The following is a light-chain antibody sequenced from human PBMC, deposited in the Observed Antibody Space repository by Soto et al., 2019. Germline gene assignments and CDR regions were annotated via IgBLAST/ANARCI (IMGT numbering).Light chain of an antibody. CDR3: QRYGSSSLT. V-gene: IGKV3-20*01. J-gene: IGKJ4*01. CDR2: GAS. CDR1: QSFSSSY. Sequence: EIVLTQSPGTLSLSPGERATLSCRSSQSFSSSYLGWYKQKPGQAHRLRIYGASSRATGIPDRFSGSGSGPDFTLAISSLVPRDCAVYYCQRYGSSSLTFGGGTKVEIQ.